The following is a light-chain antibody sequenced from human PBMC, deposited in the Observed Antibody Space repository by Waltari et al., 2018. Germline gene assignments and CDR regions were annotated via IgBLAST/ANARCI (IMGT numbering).Light chain of an antibody. V-gene: IGKV3-11*01. CDR1: QSVSTY. Sequence: EVVLTQSPATLSLSPGERATLSCRASQSVSTYLAWYQQRPGQAPRLLIYDASNRAAGIPARFSGSVSGTDFTLTISSLKPEDFAVYYCQQRSNWPPFTFGGGTKVEIK. J-gene: IGKJ4*01. CDR3: QQRSNWPPFT. CDR2: DAS.